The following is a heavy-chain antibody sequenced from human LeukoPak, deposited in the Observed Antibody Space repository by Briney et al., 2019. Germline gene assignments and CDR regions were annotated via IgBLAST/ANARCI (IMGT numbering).Heavy chain of an antibody. V-gene: IGHV4-39*01. J-gene: IGHJ4*02. CDR3: ARRSGYGDSRRPFDY. CDR2: MSDGST. Sequence: SETLSLTCTVSGASISSGSHYWGWIRQPPGKGLEWIATMSDGSTFYSPSLKSRVTISVDTSQDQFSLKLGSVTAADTAVYYCARRSGYGDSRRPFDYWGQGTLVTVSS. CDR1: GASISSGSHY. D-gene: IGHD4-17*01.